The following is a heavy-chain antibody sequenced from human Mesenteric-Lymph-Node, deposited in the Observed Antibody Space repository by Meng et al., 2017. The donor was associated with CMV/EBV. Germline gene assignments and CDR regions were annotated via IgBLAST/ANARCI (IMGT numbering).Heavy chain of an antibody. CDR3: ARGEDGYNPLGGGDY. D-gene: IGHD5-24*01. CDR1: GGSFRTYA. J-gene: IGHJ4*02. Sequence: ASVKVSCKASGGSFRTYAISWVRQAPGQGLEWMGWINPNSGGTNYAQKFQGRVTMTRDTSISTAYMELSRLRSDDTAVYYCARGEDGYNPLGGGDYWGQGTLVTVSS. CDR2: INPNSGGT. V-gene: IGHV1-2*02.